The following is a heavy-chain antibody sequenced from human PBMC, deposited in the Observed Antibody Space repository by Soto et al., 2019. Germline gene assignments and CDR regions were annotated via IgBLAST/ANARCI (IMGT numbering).Heavy chain of an antibody. V-gene: IGHV3-48*02. Sequence: EVQLVESGGGLVQPGGSLRLSCAASGFTFSSYSMNWVRQAPGKGLEWVSYISSSSSTIYYADSVKGRFTISRDNAKNSLYLQMNSLRDEDTAVYYCAREMTSVTTWYWFYPWGQGTLVTVSS. CDR2: ISSSSSTI. CDR1: GFTFSSYS. D-gene: IGHD4-17*01. CDR3: AREMTSVTTWYWFYP. J-gene: IGHJ5*02.